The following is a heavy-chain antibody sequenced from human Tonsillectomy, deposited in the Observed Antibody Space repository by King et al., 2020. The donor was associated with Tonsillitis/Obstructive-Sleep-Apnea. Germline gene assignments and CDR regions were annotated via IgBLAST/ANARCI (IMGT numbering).Heavy chain of an antibody. Sequence: VQLQQWGAGLLKPSETLSLTCAVYGESFSGYYWSWIRQPPGKGLEWIGEINHSGSTNYNPSLQSRVTISVDTSKNQFSLKLSSVTAADTAVYYCARGIVLMVYATFDYWGQGTLVTVSS. CDR2: INHSGST. D-gene: IGHD2-8*01. CDR1: GESFSGYY. J-gene: IGHJ4*02. V-gene: IGHV4-34*01. CDR3: ARGIVLMVYATFDY.